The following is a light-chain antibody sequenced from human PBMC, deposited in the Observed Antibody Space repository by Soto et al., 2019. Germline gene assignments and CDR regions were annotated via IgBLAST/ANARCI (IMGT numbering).Light chain of an antibody. Sequence: DITFTQSPSLLSASVGDRVTITCRASHDISTYLAWCQQKPGKAPKLMIYEASTLQSGVPSRFSGSGSGTEFTLTISGLLPEDFATYHCQQLNTLPFTFGQGTDWRL. J-gene: IGKJ5*01. CDR1: HDISTY. V-gene: IGKV1-9*01. CDR3: QQLNTLPFT. CDR2: EAS.